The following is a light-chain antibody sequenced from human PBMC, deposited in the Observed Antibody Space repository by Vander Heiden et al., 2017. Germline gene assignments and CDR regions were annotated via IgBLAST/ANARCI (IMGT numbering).Light chain of an antibody. CDR2: IAS. V-gene: IGKV3-15*01. Sequence: EIVMTQSPATLSVSPGERATLSCRASQGINSNLAWYQQKPGQAPRLLIYIASTRATGIPARFSGSGSGTEFTFTISSLQSEDFAVYYCQQYNNWPPTFGQGTKVESK. CDR3: QQYNNWPPT. CDR1: QGINSN. J-gene: IGKJ1*01.